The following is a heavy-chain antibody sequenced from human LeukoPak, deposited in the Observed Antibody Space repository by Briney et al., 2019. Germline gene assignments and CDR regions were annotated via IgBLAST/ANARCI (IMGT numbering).Heavy chain of an antibody. CDR3: ARDDYYSPFDY. D-gene: IGHD1-26*01. CDR1: GGSISSYY. J-gene: IGHJ4*02. CDR2: IYYSGST. V-gene: IGHV4-59*12. Sequence: SETLSLTCTVSGGSISSYYWSWIRQPPGKGLEWIGYIYYSGSTNYNPSLKSRVTISVDTSKNQFSLKLDSVTAADTAVYYCARDDYYSPFDYWGQGTLVTVSP.